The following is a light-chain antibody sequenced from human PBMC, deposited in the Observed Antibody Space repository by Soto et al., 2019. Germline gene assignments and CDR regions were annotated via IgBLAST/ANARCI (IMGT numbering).Light chain of an antibody. CDR1: QSVSSTY. CDR3: HQYASSPWT. V-gene: IGKV3-20*01. J-gene: IGKJ1*01. CDR2: DAS. Sequence: EIVLTQSPGTLSLSPGERATLSCRASQSVSSTYLAWYQQKPGQAPRLLIYDASTRAAGIPDRVSGSGSGTDFTLTISRLEAEDFAVYYCHQYASSPWTFGQGAKVEIK.